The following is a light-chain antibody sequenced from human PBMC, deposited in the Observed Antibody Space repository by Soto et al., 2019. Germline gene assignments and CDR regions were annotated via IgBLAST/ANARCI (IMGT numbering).Light chain of an antibody. V-gene: IGLV4-69*01. CDR3: QTWGTGANWV. J-gene: IGLJ3*02. CDR2: VNTDGSH. Sequence: QLVLTQSPSASASLGASVKLTCTLSSGHTRYAIAWHQQQPGKGPRYLMKVNTDGSHNKGDGIPDRFSGSSSGAERYLTISSLQSDDEADYYCQTWGTGANWVFGGGTKLTVL. CDR1: SGHTRYA.